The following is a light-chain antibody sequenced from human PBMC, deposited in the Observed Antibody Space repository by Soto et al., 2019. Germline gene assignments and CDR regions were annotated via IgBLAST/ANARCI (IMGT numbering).Light chain of an antibody. CDR3: AAWDGSLNGYV. Sequence: QSVLTQPPSASGTPGQRVTISCSGSSSNIGSNTVNWYQQLPGTAPKLLIYSNDQRPSGVPDRFSGSKSGTSASLAISGLQSDDEADYYCAAWDGSLNGYVFGTGTKLTVL. J-gene: IGLJ1*01. V-gene: IGLV1-44*01. CDR1: SSNIGSNT. CDR2: SND.